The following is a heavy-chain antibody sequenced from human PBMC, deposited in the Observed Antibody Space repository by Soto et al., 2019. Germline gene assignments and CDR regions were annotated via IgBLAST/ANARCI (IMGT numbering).Heavy chain of an antibody. Sequence: QVQLVESGGGVVQPGRSLRLSCAASGFTFSSYGMHWVRQAPGKGLEWVAVIWYDGSNKYYADAVKGRFTISRDNSKNTLYLQMNSLIAEDTAVYYCARLKAYCSGGSCYPEPYYYYYMDVWGKGTTVTVSS. CDR2: IWYDGSNK. J-gene: IGHJ6*03. D-gene: IGHD2-15*01. V-gene: IGHV3-33*01. CDR1: GFTFSSYG. CDR3: ARLKAYCSGGSCYPEPYYYYYMDV.